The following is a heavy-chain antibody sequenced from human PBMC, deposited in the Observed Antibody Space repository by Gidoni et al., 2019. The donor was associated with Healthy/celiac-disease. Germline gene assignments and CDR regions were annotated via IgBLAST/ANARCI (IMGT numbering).Heavy chain of an antibody. V-gene: IGHV4-34*01. J-gene: IGHJ4*02. D-gene: IGHD3-10*01. CDR3: ARGPIVVVPAASYYYGSGSYCFDY. CDR1: GGSFSGYY. CDR2: INHSGST. Sequence: QVQLQQWGAGLLKPSETLSLTCAVYGGSFSGYYWSWIRQPPGKGLEWIGEINHSGSTNYNPSLKSRVTISVDTSKNQFSLKLSSVTAADTAVYYCARGPIVVVPAASYYYGSGSYCFDYWGQGTLVTVSS.